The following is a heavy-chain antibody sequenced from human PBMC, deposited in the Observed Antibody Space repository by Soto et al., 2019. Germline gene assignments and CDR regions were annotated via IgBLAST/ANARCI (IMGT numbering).Heavy chain of an antibody. Sequence: QVQLVESGGGVVQPGRSLRLSCAASGFTFSSYAMHWVRQAPGKGLEWVAVISYDGSNKYYADSVKGRFTISRDNSKNTLYLQMNSLRAEDTAVYYCARGGIVGATTPHYYYGMDVWGQGTTVTVSS. D-gene: IGHD1-26*01. CDR3: ARGGIVGATTPHYYYGMDV. CDR1: GFTFSSYA. V-gene: IGHV3-30-3*01. J-gene: IGHJ6*02. CDR2: ISYDGSNK.